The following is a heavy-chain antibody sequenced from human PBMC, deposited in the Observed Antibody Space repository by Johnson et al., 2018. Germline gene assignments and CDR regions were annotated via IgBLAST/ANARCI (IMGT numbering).Heavy chain of an antibody. CDR2: VSGSGRDT. CDR3: ARDAYYYYMDV. V-gene: IGHV3-23*01. J-gene: IGHJ6*03. CDR1: GFSFSNFG. Sequence: VQSGRSLRLSCAASGFSFSNFGMHWVRQAPGKGLEWVAAVSGSGRDTYYADSVKGRFFISRDNSQNTLFLQMNSLRAEDTAVYYCARDAYYYYMDVWAKGTTVTVSS.